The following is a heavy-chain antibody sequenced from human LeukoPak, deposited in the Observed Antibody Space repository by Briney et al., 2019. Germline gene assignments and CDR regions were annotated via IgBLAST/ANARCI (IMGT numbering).Heavy chain of an antibody. J-gene: IGHJ4*02. CDR3: ARGSAYYDFWRGYTANGYFDY. V-gene: IGHV4-31*03. CDR2: IYYSGST. CDR1: GGSISSGGYY. Sequence: SETLSLTCTVSGGSISSGGYYWSWIRQHPGKGLEWIGYIYYSGSTYYNPSLKSRVTISVDTSKNQFSLKLSSVTAADTAVYYCARGSAYYDFWRGYTANGYFDYWGQGTLVTVSS. D-gene: IGHD3-3*01.